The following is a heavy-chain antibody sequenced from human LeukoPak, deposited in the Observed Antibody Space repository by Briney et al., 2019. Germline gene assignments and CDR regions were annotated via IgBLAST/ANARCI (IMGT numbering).Heavy chain of an antibody. Sequence: SETLSLTCTVSGGSISSSSYYWGWIRQPPGKGLEWIGSIYYSGSTYYNPSLKSRVTISVDTSKNQSSLKLSSVTAADTAVYYCARHVLRDYVWGSYRQYYFDYWGQGTLVTVSS. CDR2: IYYSGST. CDR1: GGSISSSSYY. CDR3: ARHVLRDYVWGSYRQYYFDY. V-gene: IGHV4-39*01. D-gene: IGHD3-16*02. J-gene: IGHJ4*02.